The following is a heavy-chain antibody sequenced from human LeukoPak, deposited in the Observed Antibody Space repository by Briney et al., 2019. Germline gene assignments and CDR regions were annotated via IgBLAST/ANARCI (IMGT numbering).Heavy chain of an antibody. CDR3: SSSTSYFDY. Sequence: GGSLRLSCAASGFTFSSYAMSWVRQAPGKGLEWVSAISGSGGSTYYADSVKGRFTISRDNSKNTLYLQMNGLRAEDTAVYYCSSSTSYFDYWGQGTLVTVSS. V-gene: IGHV3-23*01. CDR2: ISGSGGST. D-gene: IGHD6-13*01. J-gene: IGHJ4*02. CDR1: GFTFSSYA.